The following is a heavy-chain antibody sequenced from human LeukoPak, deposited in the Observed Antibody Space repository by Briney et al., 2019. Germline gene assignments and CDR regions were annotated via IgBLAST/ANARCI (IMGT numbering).Heavy chain of an antibody. J-gene: IGHJ4*02. CDR1: GHSISSGYY. CDR2: IYHSGST. D-gene: IGHD6-19*01. Sequence: SETLSLTCTVSGHSISSGYYWGWIRQPPGKGLEWIGSIYHSGSTYYNPSLKSRVTISVDTSKNQFSLKLSSVTAADTAVYYCARRIAVAGFPFDYWGQGTLVTVSS. CDR3: ARRIAVAGFPFDY. V-gene: IGHV4-38-2*02.